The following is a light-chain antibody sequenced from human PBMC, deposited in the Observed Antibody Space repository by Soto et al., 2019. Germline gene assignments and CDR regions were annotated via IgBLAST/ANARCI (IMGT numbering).Light chain of an antibody. CDR1: QKINTY. CDR2: DSS. Sequence: EIVLTQSPATLSLSLGERATLSCRASQKINTYLVWYKQKPGQAPRLLIYDSSKRANGVPDRFSGSGSGTDFPLTISSLAPEDFALYYCQQRSSWPRAFGGGTKVEIK. CDR3: QQRSSWPRA. J-gene: IGKJ4*01. V-gene: IGKV3-11*01.